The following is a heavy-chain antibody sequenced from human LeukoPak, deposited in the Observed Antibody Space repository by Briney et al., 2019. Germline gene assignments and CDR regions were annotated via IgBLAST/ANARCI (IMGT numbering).Heavy chain of an antibody. CDR3: AIGYYDFWSGYSLAEYFQH. Sequence: PSETLSLTCTVSGGSISSYYWSWIRQPAGKGLEWIGRIYTSGSTNYNPSLKSRVTMSVDTSKNQFSLKLSSVTAADTAVYYCAIGYYDFWSGYSLAEYFQHWGQGTLVTVSP. V-gene: IGHV4-4*07. J-gene: IGHJ1*01. CDR1: GGSISSYY. D-gene: IGHD3-3*01. CDR2: IYTSGST.